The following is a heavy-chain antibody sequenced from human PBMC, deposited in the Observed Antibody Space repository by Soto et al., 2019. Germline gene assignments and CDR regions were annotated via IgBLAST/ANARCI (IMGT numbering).Heavy chain of an antibody. CDR2: ITRSGRTI. D-gene: IGHD4-17*01. CDR1: GFTFSSYE. J-gene: IGHJ4*02. CDR3: ARVDYGDYFGQFDY. Sequence: GGSLRLSCAASGFTFSSYEMSWVRQAPGKGLEWVSYITRSGRTIYYADSMKGRFTMSRDNAKNALYLQMNILRADDTAVYYCARVDYGDYFGQFDYWGQGTLGTVSS. V-gene: IGHV3-48*03.